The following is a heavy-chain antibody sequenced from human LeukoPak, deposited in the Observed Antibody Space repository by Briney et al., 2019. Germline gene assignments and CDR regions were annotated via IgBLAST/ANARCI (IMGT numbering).Heavy chain of an antibody. Sequence: SETLSLTCAVYGGSFSGYYWSWIRQPPGKGLEWIGYISSIGSTNYNPSLKSRVTITVDTSKKQFSLKMTSVTAADTAVYYCARDPTTVTKGFDVWGQGTMVTVSS. D-gene: IGHD4-17*01. CDR3: ARDPTTVTKGFDV. V-gene: IGHV4-59*01. J-gene: IGHJ3*01. CDR2: ISSIGST. CDR1: GGSFSGYY.